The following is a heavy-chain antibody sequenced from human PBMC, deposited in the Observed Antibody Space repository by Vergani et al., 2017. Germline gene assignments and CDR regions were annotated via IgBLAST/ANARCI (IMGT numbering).Heavy chain of an antibody. J-gene: IGHJ1*01. V-gene: IGHV3-30*02. CDR2: IRYDGSNK. CDR3: AKAGQYDSDNFHDS. CDR1: GFTFSSYG. D-gene: IGHD3-22*01. Sequence: QVQLVESGGGVVQPGRSLRLSCAASGFTFSSYGMHWVRQAPGKGLEWVAFIRYDGSNKYYADSVKGRFTISRDNSKNTLYLQMNSLRAEDTAVYYCAKAGQYDSDNFHDSWGQGALVTVAS.